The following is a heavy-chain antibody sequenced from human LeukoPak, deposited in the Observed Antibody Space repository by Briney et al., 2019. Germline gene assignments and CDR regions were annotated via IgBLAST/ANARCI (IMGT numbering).Heavy chain of an antibody. CDR2: IYNSGST. Sequence: SQTLSLTCTVSGDSISTSRYAWGWIRQSPGKGLEWIGTIYNSGSTNLNPSLKTRVTMSVDASKNHFSLNLNSVTAADTALYFCARVALTGEGGRGYFNLWGRGNLVSVSS. J-gene: IGHJ2*01. CDR1: GDSISTSRYA. D-gene: IGHD3-16*01. V-gene: IGHV4-39*02. CDR3: ARVALTGEGGRGYFNL.